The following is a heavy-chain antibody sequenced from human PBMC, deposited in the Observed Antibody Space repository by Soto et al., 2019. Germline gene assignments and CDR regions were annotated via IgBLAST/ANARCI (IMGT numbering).Heavy chain of an antibody. J-gene: IGHJ4*02. CDR2: IKNKIDGGTT. V-gene: IGHV3-15*01. Sequence: GGSLRLSCTGSGFIFSHAWMSWVRQAPGKGLEWVGRIKNKIDGGTTDYAAPVQGRFTISRDDSRDTVFLQMNSLKSEDTAVYYCATESDDWAFDYWGQGTLVTVSS. CDR1: GFIFSHAW. D-gene: IGHD3-9*01. CDR3: ATESDDWAFDY.